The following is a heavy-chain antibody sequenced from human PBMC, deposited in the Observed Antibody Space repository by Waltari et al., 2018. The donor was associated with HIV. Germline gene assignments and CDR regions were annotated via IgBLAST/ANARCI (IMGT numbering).Heavy chain of an antibody. CDR1: GVTFRNYG. CDR2: IRYDGGTS. V-gene: IGHV3-30*02. D-gene: IGHD3-22*01. Sequence: QLQLVESGGGVVQPGGSLRLPCGASGVTFRNYGMHWVCQAPGKGLGWVAFIRYDGGTSLYAVSVKGRFTISRDNSKNTLYLQMNSRRTDDTAVYYCAKLTIVMLSDSGRDAFDSWGQGTAVTVS. CDR3: AKLTIVMLSDSGRDAFDS. J-gene: IGHJ3*02.